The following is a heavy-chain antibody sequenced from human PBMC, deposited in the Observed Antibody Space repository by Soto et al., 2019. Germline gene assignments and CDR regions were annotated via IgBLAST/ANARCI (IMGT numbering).Heavy chain of an antibody. CDR1: GDSVSSNSAA. J-gene: IGHJ6*02. Sequence: QVQLQQSGPGLVKPSQTLSLTCAISGDSVSSNSAAWNWIRQSPSRGLEWLGRTYYRSKWHNNYAVSVKSRITITPATSKNPFSLQLNSVTPEDTAVYYCARANEYTSSSGMDVWGQGTTVTVSS. D-gene: IGHD6-6*01. CDR3: ARANEYTSSSGMDV. V-gene: IGHV6-1*01. CDR2: TYYRSKWHN.